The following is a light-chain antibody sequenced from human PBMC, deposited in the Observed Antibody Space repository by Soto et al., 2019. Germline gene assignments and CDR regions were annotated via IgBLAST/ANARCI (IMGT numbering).Light chain of an antibody. Sequence: QSALTQPASVSGSPGQSLTISCTGTSSDVGGYNYVSWYQQHPGKAPKLMIYEVSNRPSGVSNFFSVSTSGNTASLTISGLEAEGEADYYCSLYTSSSTQVFGTGTELAV. CDR3: SLYTSSSTQV. CDR2: EVS. J-gene: IGLJ1*01. CDR1: SSDVGGYNY. V-gene: IGLV2-14*01.